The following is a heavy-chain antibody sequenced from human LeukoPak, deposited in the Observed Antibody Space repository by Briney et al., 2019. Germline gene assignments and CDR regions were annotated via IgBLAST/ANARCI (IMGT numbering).Heavy chain of an antibody. V-gene: IGHV4-61*08. CDR2: IYYSGST. J-gene: IGHJ4*02. Sequence: PSETLSLTCTVSGGSISSGGYYWSWIRQHPGKGLEWIGYIYYSGSTNYNPSLKSRVTISVDTSKIQFSLKLSSVTAADTAVYYCARVKGSDYVDYWGQGTLVTVSS. CDR1: GGSISSGGYY. CDR3: ARVKGSDYVDY.